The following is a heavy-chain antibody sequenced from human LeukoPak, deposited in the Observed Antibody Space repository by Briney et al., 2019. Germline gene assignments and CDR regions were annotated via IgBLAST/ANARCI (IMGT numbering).Heavy chain of an antibody. J-gene: IGHJ5*02. CDR1: GGSISSGSYY. CDR3: ARGFSIDP. CDR2: IYYSGST. V-gene: IGHV4-39*07. Sequence: SETLSLTCTVSGGSISSGSYYWSWIRQPAGKGLEWIGSIYYSGSTYYNPSLKSRVTISVDTSKNQFSLKLSSVTAADTAVYYCARGFSIDPWGQGTLVTVSS.